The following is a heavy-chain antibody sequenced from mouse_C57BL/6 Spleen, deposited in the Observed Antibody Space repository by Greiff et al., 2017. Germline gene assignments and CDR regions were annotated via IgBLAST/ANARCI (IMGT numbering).Heavy chain of an antibody. CDR1: GFTFSDYY. CDR2: INYDGSST. D-gene: IGHD1-1*01. J-gene: IGHJ1*03. CDR3: ARRYYDGWYFDG. V-gene: IGHV5-16*01. Sequence: EVMLVESEGGLVQPGSSMKLSCTASGFTFSDYYMAWVRQVPEKGLEWVANINYDGSSTYYLDSLKSRFIISRDNAKNILYLQMSSLKSEDTATYYCARRYYDGWYFDGWGTGTTVTVSS.